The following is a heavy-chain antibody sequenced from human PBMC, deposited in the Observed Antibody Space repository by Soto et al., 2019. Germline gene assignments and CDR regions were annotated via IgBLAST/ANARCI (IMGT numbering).Heavy chain of an antibody. CDR2: INAGNGNT. CDR1: GYTFTGYA. D-gene: IGHD6-19*01. V-gene: IGHV1-3*01. Sequence: ASVKVSCKASGYTFTGYATHWVRQAPGQRLEWMGWINAGNGNTKYSQKFQGRVTITRDTSASTAYMELSSLRFEDTAVYYCARAVAVPADFDYWGLGTLVTVSS. J-gene: IGHJ4*02. CDR3: ARAVAVPADFDY.